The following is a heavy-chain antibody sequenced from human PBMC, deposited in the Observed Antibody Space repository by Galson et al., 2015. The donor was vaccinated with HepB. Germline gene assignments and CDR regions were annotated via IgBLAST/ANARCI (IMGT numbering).Heavy chain of an antibody. J-gene: IGHJ5*01. V-gene: IGHV3-30-3*01. D-gene: IGHD6-13*01. Sequence: SLRLSCAASGFTFSSYAMHWVRQAPGKGLEWVAVISYDGSNKYYADSVKGRFTISRDNSKNTLYLQMNSLRAEDTAVYYCARAFTLSSWFDYWGQGTLVTVSS. CDR2: ISYDGSNK. CDR1: GFTFSSYA. CDR3: ARAFTLSSWFDY.